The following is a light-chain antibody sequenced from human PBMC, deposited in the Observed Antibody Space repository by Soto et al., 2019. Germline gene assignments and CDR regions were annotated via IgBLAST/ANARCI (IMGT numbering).Light chain of an antibody. Sequence: EIVLTQSPGTLSLSPGERATLSCRARQSVSSNYLAWYQQKPGQAPRLLIYGASSMATGIPDRFSGSGSGTDFTLTISRLEPEDFAVYYCQHYGSSLSITFGQGTRLEIK. CDR2: GAS. V-gene: IGKV3-20*01. CDR1: QSVSSNY. J-gene: IGKJ5*01. CDR3: QHYGSSLSIT.